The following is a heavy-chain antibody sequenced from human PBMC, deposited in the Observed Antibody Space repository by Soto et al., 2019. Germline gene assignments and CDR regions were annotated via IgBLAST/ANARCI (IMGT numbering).Heavy chain of an antibody. CDR2: ISGSGGST. J-gene: IGHJ5*02. CDR3: GKDSGLWCGGWRHYVGNWFDP. CDR1: GFTFSSYA. V-gene: IGHV3-23*01. Sequence: PGGSLRLSCAASGFTFSSYAMSWVRQAPGKGLEWVSAISGSGGSTYYADSVTGRFTISRDNSKNTLYLQMNSLRAEHTAVSYRGKDSGLWCGGWRHYVGNWFDPLGQGNLVTVSS. D-gene: IGHD2-8*01.